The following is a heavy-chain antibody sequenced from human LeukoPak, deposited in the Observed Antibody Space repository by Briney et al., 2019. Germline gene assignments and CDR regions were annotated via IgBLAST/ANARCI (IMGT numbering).Heavy chain of an antibody. J-gene: IGHJ4*02. CDR2: IYNIGST. CDR3: ARGSWQGHFDY. CDR1: GDSISNYY. Sequence: SETLSLTSTVSGDSISNYYWSWIRQPPGKGLEWIGYIYNIGSTKYNPSLKSRVTMSLDTSKNQFSLRLSSVTAADTAVYYCARGSWQGHFDYWGQGTLVTVSS. V-gene: IGHV4-59*12. D-gene: IGHD3-10*01.